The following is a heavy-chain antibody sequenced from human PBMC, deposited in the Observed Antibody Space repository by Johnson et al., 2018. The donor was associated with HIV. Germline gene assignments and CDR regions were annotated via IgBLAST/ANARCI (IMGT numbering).Heavy chain of an antibody. J-gene: IGHJ3*02. CDR1: GFTFSDYY. V-gene: IGHV3-11*04. CDR2: ISGSGSTI. D-gene: IGHD4-17*01. Sequence: QVQLVESGGGLVQPGGSLRLSCAASGFTFSDYYMSWIRQAPGKGLEWVSYISGSGSTIYYADSVKGRFTISRVNSKNMLYLQMNSLRVEDTAVYYCVKEASRGTVTQAPDAFDIWGQGTVVTVSS. CDR3: VKEASRGTVTQAPDAFDI.